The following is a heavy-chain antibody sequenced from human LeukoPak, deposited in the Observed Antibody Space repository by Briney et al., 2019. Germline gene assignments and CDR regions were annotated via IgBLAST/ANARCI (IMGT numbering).Heavy chain of an antibody. J-gene: IGHJ4*02. CDR3: ARVSYTGTYTYDY. Sequence: ASVKVSCKPSGYTFTGYYIHWVRQAPGPGLEWMGWINPNSGGTNYAQKFQGRVTMTRDTSISAAYMELSRLTFDDTAMYYCARVSYTGTYTYDYWGQGTLVTVSS. V-gene: IGHV1-2*02. D-gene: IGHD1-26*01. CDR1: GYTFTGYY. CDR2: INPNSGGT.